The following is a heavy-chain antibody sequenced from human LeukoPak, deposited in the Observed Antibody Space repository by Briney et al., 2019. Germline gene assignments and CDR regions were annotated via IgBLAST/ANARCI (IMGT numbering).Heavy chain of an antibody. D-gene: IGHD3-9*01. CDR3: ARIRRHNYDWYADDS. V-gene: IGHV4-4*07. CDR1: GASASSNY. CDR2: ISFSDGT. J-gene: IGHJ4*02. Sequence: SETLSLTCAVSGASASSNYWSWIRQSAGERLEWIGRISFSDGTNYSPSLKSRVSMSLDASKNQFSLKLTSVTAADTAVYYCARIRRHNYDWYADDSWGQGALVTVSS.